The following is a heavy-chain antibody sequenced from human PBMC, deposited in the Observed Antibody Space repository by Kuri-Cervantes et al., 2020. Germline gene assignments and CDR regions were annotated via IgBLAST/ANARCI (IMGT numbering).Heavy chain of an antibody. CDR3: AREEDTAMAMNWFDP. CDR2: ISYDGSNK. CDR1: GFTFSSYA. V-gene: IGHV3-30-3*01. Sequence: GGSLRLSCAASGFTFSSYAMHWVRQAPGKGLEWVAVISYDGSNKYYADSVKGRFTISRDNAKNSLYLQMNSLRAEDTAVYYCAREEDTAMAMNWFDPWGQGTLVTVSS. D-gene: IGHD5-18*01. J-gene: IGHJ5*02.